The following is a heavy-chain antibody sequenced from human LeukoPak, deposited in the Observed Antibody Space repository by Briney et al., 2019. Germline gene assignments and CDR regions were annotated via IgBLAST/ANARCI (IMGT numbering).Heavy chain of an antibody. V-gene: IGHV4-59*06. CDR3: ARDGDPDAFDI. CDR1: GGSISSYY. Sequence: PSETLSLTCTVSGGSISSYYWSWIRQPPGKGLEWIGYIYYSGSTYYNPSLKSRVTISVDTSKNQFSLKLSSVTAADTAVYYCARDGDPDAFDIWGQGTMVTVSS. CDR2: IYYSGST. J-gene: IGHJ3*02. D-gene: IGHD5-24*01.